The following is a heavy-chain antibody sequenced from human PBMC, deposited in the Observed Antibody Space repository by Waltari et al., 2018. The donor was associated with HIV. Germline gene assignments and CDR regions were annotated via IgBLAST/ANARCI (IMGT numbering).Heavy chain of an antibody. CDR2: IIGSSYIHT. J-gene: IGHJ4*02. D-gene: IGHD6-19*01. CDR1: GFAFNTYA. CDR3: AHQISGQWLTPGH. V-gene: IGHV3-23*01. Sequence: EVQLLESGGGLVQPGESLRLSCSASGFAFNTYALNWGRQAPGKGLEWVSAIIGSSYIHTYYADSVKGRFTVSRDNSKRTVYLQMNSLRVEDTAVYYCAHQISGQWLTPGHWGQGTLVTVSS.